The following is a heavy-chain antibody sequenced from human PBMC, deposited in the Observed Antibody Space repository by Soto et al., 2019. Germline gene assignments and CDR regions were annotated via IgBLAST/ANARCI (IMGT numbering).Heavy chain of an antibody. D-gene: IGHD2-15*01. CDR3: AREENCRGGTCYSEYFHH. J-gene: IGHJ1*01. CDR1: GYIFTAYS. Sequence: QVQLVQSGAEVKKPGASVKVSCKTSGYIFTAYSMHWVRQAPGQGLEWMGVVNPSGGSAHYAQSFEGRVTLTRDTSTSTFYMELSSLGSEDTAVYYCAREENCRGGTCYSEYFHHWGQGTLVTVSS. CDR2: VNPSGGSA. V-gene: IGHV1-46*01.